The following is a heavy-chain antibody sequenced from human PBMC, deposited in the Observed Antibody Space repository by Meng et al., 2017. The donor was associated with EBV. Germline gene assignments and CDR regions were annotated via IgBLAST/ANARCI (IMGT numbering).Heavy chain of an antibody. Sequence: LLRREPGPVQVKPSETLSLTCIVSGDSSSSFYYWGWIRQPPGRGLEWIGSVHYTGSTYYSPSLKSRVTVSVDTSKNQFSLRLTSVTAADTAVYYCARPFPSWQSPRLDPFGAWGQGTLVTVSS. CDR1: GDSSSSFYY. V-gene: IGHV4-39*01. CDR2: VHYTGST. CDR3: ARPFPSWQSPRLDPFGA. D-gene: IGHD6-19*01. J-gene: IGHJ5*02.